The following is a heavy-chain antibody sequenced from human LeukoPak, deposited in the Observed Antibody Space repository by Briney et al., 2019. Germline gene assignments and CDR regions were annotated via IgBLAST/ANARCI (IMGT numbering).Heavy chain of an antibody. D-gene: IGHD5-12*01. J-gene: IGHJ6*02. CDR3: ARDILVATIVGNYYYGMDV. V-gene: IGHV1-69*04. Sequence: ASVKVSCKASGGTFSSYAISWVRQAPGQGLEWMGRIIPILGIANYAQKFQGRVTITADKYTSTAYMELSSLRSEDTAVYYCARDILVATIVGNYYYGMDVWGQGTTVTVSS. CDR1: GGTFSSYA. CDR2: IIPILGIA.